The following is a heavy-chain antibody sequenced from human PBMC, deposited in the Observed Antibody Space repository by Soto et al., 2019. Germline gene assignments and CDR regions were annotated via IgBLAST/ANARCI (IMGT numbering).Heavy chain of an antibody. CDR1: GGTFSTSS. J-gene: IGHJ3*02. V-gene: IGHV1-69*14. Sequence: QVQLVQSGAEVKKPGSSVKVSCQASGGTFSTSSINWVRQAPGQRPEWMGNILPIFGTADYAQKFQGRVTITADKSTNTAYMEVRSRLSEDTAVYYFARGQEYGGNSDAFDIWGQGTVVTVSS. D-gene: IGHD4-4*01. CDR2: ILPIFGTA. CDR3: ARGQEYGGNSDAFDI.